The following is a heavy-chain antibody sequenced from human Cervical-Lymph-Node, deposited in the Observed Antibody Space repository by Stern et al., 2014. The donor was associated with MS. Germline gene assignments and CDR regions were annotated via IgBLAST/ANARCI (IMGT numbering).Heavy chain of an antibody. CDR1: GGTFSAFA. Sequence: VQLVESGAEVKKPWSSVKVSCKASGGTFSAFAISWVRQAPRQGLEWMGGIIPVFGTANFAQKFQGRVTITADESTSTVYMELSSLTSEDTAVYYCARDSDLGNTEYGIDVWGQGTTVTVSS. D-gene: IGHD2-8*02. CDR3: ARDSDLGNTEYGIDV. CDR2: IIPVFGTA. V-gene: IGHV1-69*01. J-gene: IGHJ6*02.